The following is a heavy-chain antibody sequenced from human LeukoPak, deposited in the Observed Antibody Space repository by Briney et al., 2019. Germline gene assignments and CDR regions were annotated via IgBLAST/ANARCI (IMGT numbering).Heavy chain of an antibody. CDR1: GFTFSSYL. J-gene: IGHJ6*02. D-gene: IGHD3-3*01. CDR2: MNTDGSST. V-gene: IGHV3-74*01. Sequence: GGSLRLSCAVSGFTFSSYLMHWVRQAAGKGLVWVSRMNTDGSSTHYADSVQGRFTISRDYSHNTLFLQMNSLRVDDTAVYYCAKFPEPGGFLSRTPKGHYDMDVWGQGTTVIVSS. CDR3: AKFPEPGGFLSRTPKGHYDMDV.